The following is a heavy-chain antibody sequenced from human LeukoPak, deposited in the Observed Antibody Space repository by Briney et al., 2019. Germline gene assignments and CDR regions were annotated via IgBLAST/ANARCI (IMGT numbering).Heavy chain of an antibody. CDR2: ISGSGGST. D-gene: IGHD2-2*01. V-gene: IGHV3-23*01. CDR1: GLTFSSYA. Sequence: GGSLRLSCAASGLTFSSYAMSWVRQAPGKGLEWVSAISGSGGSTYYADSVKGRFTISRDNSKNTLYLQMNSLRVEDTAVYYCAKWGLGCSSTSCFDYWGQGTLVTVSS. J-gene: IGHJ4*02. CDR3: AKWGLGCSSTSCFDY.